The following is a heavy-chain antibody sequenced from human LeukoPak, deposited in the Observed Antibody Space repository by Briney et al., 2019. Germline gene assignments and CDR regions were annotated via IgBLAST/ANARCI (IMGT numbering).Heavy chain of an antibody. Sequence: PGGSLRLSCVASGFTFNGYSMHWLRQAPGKGLEWVAIISFDAANEYYADSLKGRFSISRDSSENTVYLQMNSLRVEDTAVYDCARDQGYFSYFVDSWGQGTLVTVSS. CDR3: ARDQGYFSYFVDS. D-gene: IGHD2/OR15-2a*01. V-gene: IGHV3-30*03. CDR1: GFTFNGYS. J-gene: IGHJ4*02. CDR2: ISFDAANE.